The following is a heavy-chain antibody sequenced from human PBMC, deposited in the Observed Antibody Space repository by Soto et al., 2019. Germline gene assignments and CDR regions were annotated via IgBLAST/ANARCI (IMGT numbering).Heavy chain of an antibody. CDR2: IYPGDSDT. CDR1: GYSFTSYW. V-gene: IGHV5-51*01. CDR3: ALDLAYCGGDCYGGWFDP. Sequence: PGESLKISCKGSGYSFTSYWIGWVRQMPGKGLEWMGIIYPGDSDTRYSPSFQGQVTISADKSISTAYLQWSSLKASDTAMYYCALDLAYCGGDCYGGWFDPWGQGTLVTVSS. D-gene: IGHD2-21*01. J-gene: IGHJ5*02.